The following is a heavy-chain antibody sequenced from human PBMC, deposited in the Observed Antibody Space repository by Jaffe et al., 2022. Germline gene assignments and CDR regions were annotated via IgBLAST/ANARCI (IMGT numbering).Heavy chain of an antibody. Sequence: QVQLQESGPGLVKPSETLSLTCAVSGYSISSGYYWGWIRQPPGKGLEWIGSIYHSGSTYYNPSLKSRVTISVDTSKNQFSLKLSSVTAADTAVYYCARDVLRYFDWLLSNDAFDIWGQGTMVTVSS. D-gene: IGHD3-9*01. CDR2: IYHSGST. J-gene: IGHJ3*02. CDR3: ARDVLRYFDWLLSNDAFDI. V-gene: IGHV4-38-2*01. CDR1: GYSISSGYY.